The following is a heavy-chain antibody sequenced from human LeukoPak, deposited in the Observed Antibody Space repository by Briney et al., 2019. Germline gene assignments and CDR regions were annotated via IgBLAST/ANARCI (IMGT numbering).Heavy chain of an antibody. CDR3: SGRGPGFCSGWLDQ. V-gene: IGHV3-64*01. CDR2: ISSNGGST. Sequence: PGGSLRLSCAASGFTFSSYAIHWVRQAPGKGLEYVSAISSNGGSTFYANSVKGRFIVSRDNSKNTLSLQMGSLRAEDLAVYYCSGRGPGFCSGWLDQRGQGTLGTGSS. D-gene: IGHD2-15*01. J-gene: IGHJ4*02. CDR1: GFTFSSYA.